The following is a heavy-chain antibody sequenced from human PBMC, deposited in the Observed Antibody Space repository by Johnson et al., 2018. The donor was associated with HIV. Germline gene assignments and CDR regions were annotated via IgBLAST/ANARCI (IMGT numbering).Heavy chain of an antibody. J-gene: IGHJ3*01. CDR3: AKDLIRYFDF. CDR1: GFTFSSYG. V-gene: IGHV3-30*02. Sequence: QMLLVESGGGVVQPGGSLRLSCAASGFTFSSYGMHWVRQAPGKGLEWVAFIRYDGSNKYYADSVKGRFTISRDNSKNTLYLQMNSLRAEDTAVYYCAKDLIRYFDFWGQGTMVTVSS. D-gene: IGHD3-16*01. CDR2: IRYDGSNK.